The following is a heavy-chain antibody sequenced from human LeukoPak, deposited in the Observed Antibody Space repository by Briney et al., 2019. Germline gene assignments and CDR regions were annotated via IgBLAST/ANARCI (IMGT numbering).Heavy chain of an antibody. J-gene: IGHJ4*02. V-gene: IGHV3-21*01. CDR3: ARDRGYSGYDLYYFDY. CDR1: GFTFNSYS. CDR2: ISSSSSYI. Sequence: GGSLRLSCAASGFTFNSYSMNWVRQAPGKGLEWVSSISSSSSYIYYADSVMGRFTISRDNGKNSLYLQMNSLRAEDTAVYYCARDRGYSGYDLYYFDYWGQGTLVTVSS. D-gene: IGHD5-12*01.